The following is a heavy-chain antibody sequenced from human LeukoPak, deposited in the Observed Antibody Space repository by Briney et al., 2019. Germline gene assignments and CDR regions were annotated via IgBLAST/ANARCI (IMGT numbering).Heavy chain of an antibody. CDR1: GFTFSSYA. J-gene: IGHJ4*02. V-gene: IGHV3-23*01. Sequence: GGSLRLSCAASGFTFSSYAMSWVRQAPGKGLEWVSAISGSGGSTYYADSVKGRFTISRDNSKNTLYLQMNGLRAEDTAVYYCAKGPGIQLWFDYWGQGTLVTVS. CDR3: AKGPGIQLWFDY. CDR2: ISGSGGST. D-gene: IGHD5-18*01.